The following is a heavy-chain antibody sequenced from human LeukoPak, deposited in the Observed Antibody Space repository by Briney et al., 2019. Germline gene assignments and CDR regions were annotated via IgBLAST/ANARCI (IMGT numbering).Heavy chain of an antibody. CDR3: AKGAGYSSGWLYYFDY. Sequence: PGGSLRLSCAASGFTFSSYAMSWVRQAPGKGLEWASAISGSGGSTHYADSVKGRFTISRDNSKNTLYLQMNSLRAEDTAVYYCAKGAGYSSGWLYYFDYWGQGTLVTVSS. CDR1: GFTFSSYA. CDR2: ISGSGGST. D-gene: IGHD6-19*01. J-gene: IGHJ4*02. V-gene: IGHV3-23*01.